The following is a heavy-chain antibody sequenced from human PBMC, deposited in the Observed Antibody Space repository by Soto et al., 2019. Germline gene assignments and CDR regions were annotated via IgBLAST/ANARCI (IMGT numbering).Heavy chain of an antibody. V-gene: IGHV1-18*01. CDR2: ISTYKSKT. D-gene: IGHD3-10*01. CDR1: GYTFTNYG. J-gene: IGHJ5*01. Sequence: QVQLVQSGAEVKKPGASVKVSCKTSGYTFTNYGISWVRQAPGQGLEWMGWISTYKSKTNYVQNLQGRVTMTTDTPTSTVYMELKSLRSDDTAVYYCARDSALGAADPYRWFEYWGQGTLVTVSS. CDR3: ARDSALGAADPYRWFEY.